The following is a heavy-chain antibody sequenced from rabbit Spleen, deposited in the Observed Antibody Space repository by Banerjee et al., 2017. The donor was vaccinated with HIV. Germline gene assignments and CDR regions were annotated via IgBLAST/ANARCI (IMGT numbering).Heavy chain of an antibody. D-gene: IGHD8-1*01. Sequence: QEQLVESGGGLVKPEGSLKLSCTASGFDFSNKAVMCWVRQAPGKGLEWIACINAITGKAVYASWAKGRFTFSKTSSTTVTLQMTSLTVADTATYFCARDAGTSFSTYGMDLWGPGTLVTVS. CDR3: ARDAGTSFSTYGMDL. CDR1: GFDFSNKAV. CDR2: INAITGKA. J-gene: IGHJ6*01. V-gene: IGHV1S45*01.